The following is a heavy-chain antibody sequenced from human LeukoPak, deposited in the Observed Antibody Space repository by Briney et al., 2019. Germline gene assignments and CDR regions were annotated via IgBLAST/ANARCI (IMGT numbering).Heavy chain of an antibody. CDR3: ARDPSWLVRSKNYYYYMDV. J-gene: IGHJ6*03. V-gene: IGHV3-21*01. Sequence: PGGSLRFSCAASGFTFSSYSMNWVRQAPGKGLEWVSSISSSSSYIYYADSVKGRFTISRDNAKNSLYLQMDSLRAEDTAVYYCARDPSWLVRSKNYYYYMDVWGKGTTVTVSS. CDR1: GFTFSSYS. D-gene: IGHD6-19*01. CDR2: ISSSSSYI.